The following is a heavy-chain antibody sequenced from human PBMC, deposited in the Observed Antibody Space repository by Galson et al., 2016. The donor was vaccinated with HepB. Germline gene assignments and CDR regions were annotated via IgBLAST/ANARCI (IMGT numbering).Heavy chain of an antibody. CDR3: AKGVGELLNPIDY. Sequence: SLRLSCAASGFTFDCAMSWVRQAPGKGLEWVSAITGHSNNIYYADSVKGRFTVSRDNSQNTLYLQMNSLRAEVTAVYYCAKGVGELLNPIDYWGQGTLVTVSS. CDR1: GFTFDCA. J-gene: IGHJ4*02. D-gene: IGHD1-26*01. V-gene: IGHV3-23*01. CDR2: ITGHSNNI.